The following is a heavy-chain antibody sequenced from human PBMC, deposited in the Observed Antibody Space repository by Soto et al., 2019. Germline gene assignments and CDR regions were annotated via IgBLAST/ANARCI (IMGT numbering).Heavy chain of an antibody. J-gene: IGHJ4*02. D-gene: IGHD2-21*01. CDR3: AGLGETAYFDS. Sequence: GGSLRLSCAASGFTVSSNYMSWVRQAPGKGLEWVSVIYSGGSTYYADSVKGRFTISRHNSKNTLYLQMNSLRAEDTAVYFCAGLGETAYFDSWGQGTLVTVSS. V-gene: IGHV3-53*04. CDR2: IYSGGST. CDR1: GFTVSSNY.